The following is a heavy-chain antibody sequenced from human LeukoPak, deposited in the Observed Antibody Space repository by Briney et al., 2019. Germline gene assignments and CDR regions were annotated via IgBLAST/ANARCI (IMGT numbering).Heavy chain of an antibody. CDR3: ARVGIAARRIYYYMDV. D-gene: IGHD6-6*01. CDR1: GFTFSSYA. J-gene: IGHJ6*03. Sequence: GGSLRLSCAVSGFTFSSYAMHWVRQAPGKGLEWVAVTSYDGSNKYYADSVKGRFTISRDNSKNTLYLQMNSLRAEDTAVYYCARVGIAARRIYYYMDVWGKGTTATVSS. V-gene: IGHV3-30*04. CDR2: TSYDGSNK.